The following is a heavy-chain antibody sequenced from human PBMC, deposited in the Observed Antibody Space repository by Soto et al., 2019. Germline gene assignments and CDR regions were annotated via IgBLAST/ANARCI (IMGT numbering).Heavy chain of an antibody. CDR3: AKWSNNGYYFHYYGMDV. J-gene: IGHJ6*02. Sequence: PGGSLRLSCAASGFIFSSYAMSWVRQAPGKGLEWVSTISGNDGSTYYGDSVKGRFTISRDISKNTLYLQMNSLRAEDTALYYCAKWSNNGYYFHYYGMDVWGQGTTVTVSS. V-gene: IGHV3-23*01. D-gene: IGHD3-3*01. CDR1: GFIFSSYA. CDR2: ISGNDGST.